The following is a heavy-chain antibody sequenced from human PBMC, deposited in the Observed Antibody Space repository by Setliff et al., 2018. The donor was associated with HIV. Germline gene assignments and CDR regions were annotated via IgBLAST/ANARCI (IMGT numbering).Heavy chain of an antibody. J-gene: IGHJ3*02. CDR2: ISAQNGKT. CDR3: ARDWSYFGSGNNAFGI. Sequence: ASVKVSCKASGYTFTNYGIGWVRQAPGKGLEWIGWISAQNGKTKYGQKFQGRITVTAESSTTTAYMELRSLRSDDTAVYYCARDWSYFGSGNNAFGIWGQGTMVTVS. V-gene: IGHV1-18*01. CDR1: GYTFTNYG. D-gene: IGHD3-10*01.